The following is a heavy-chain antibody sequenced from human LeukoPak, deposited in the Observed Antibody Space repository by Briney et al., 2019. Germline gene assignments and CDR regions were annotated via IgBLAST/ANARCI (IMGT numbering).Heavy chain of an antibody. CDR1: GFTFSSYG. V-gene: IGHV3-30*02. D-gene: IGHD3-22*01. CDR2: IRYDGSNK. Sequence: GGSLRLSCAASGFTFSSYGMHWVRQAPGKGLEWVAFIRYDGSNKYYADSVKGRFTISRDNSKNTLYLQMNSLRAEDTAVYYCAEDRRGYYYDSSVWGQGTLVTVSS. J-gene: IGHJ4*02. CDR3: AEDRRGYYYDSSV.